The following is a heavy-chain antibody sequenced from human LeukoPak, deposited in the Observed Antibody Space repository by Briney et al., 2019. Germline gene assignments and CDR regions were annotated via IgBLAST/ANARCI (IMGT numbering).Heavy chain of an antibody. CDR1: GGSISSSYY. V-gene: IGHV4-39*07. CDR3: ARGPITMVRRYHYYFDY. Sequence: SETLSLTCTVSGGSISSSYYWGWIRQPPGKGLEWIGSIYYSGSTYYNPSLKSRVTISVDTSKNQFSLKLSSVTAADTAVYYCARGPITMVRRYHYYFDYWGQGTLVTVSS. CDR2: IYYSGST. J-gene: IGHJ4*02. D-gene: IGHD3-10*01.